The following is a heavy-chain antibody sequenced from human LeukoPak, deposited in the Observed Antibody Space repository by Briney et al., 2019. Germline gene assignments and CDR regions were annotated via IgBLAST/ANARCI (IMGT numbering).Heavy chain of an antibody. D-gene: IGHD6-19*01. CDR1: GFTFSNYW. CDR3: ARASSYSSGYDY. J-gene: IGHJ4*02. CDR2: INSDGSST. V-gene: IGHV3-74*01. Sequence: GGSLRLSCAASGFTFSNYWMHWVRQAPGKGLVWVSRINSDGSSTRDADSVKGRFTISRDNAKNTLYLQMNSLRAEDTPVYYCARASSYSSGYDYWGQGTLVTVSS.